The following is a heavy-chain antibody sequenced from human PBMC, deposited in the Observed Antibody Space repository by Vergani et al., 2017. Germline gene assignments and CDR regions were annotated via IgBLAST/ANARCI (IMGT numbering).Heavy chain of an antibody. Sequence: QVQLQQWGAGLLKPSETLSLTCAVYGGSFSGYYWSWIRQPPGKGLEWIGEINHSGSTNYNPSLKSRVTISVDTSKNQFSLKLSSVTAAATAVEYCARGGVGQWLSSIDHWGQGTLVTVSS. CDR1: GGSFSGYY. D-gene: IGHD6-19*01. CDR2: INHSGST. V-gene: IGHV4-34*01. J-gene: IGHJ4*02. CDR3: ARGGVGQWLSSIDH.